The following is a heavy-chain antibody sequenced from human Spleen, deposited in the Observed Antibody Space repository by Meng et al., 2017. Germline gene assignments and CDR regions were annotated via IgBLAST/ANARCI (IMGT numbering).Heavy chain of an antibody. CDR2: INHSGST. CDR3: ARGPTTMAHDFDY. D-gene: IGHD4-11*01. CDR1: GGSFSYYY. V-gene: IGHV4-34*01. Sequence: QVPLPQWCGGLLKPSETLSLTCVVSGGSFSYYYWSWIRQPPGKGLEWIGEINHSGSTNYNPSLESRATISVDTSQNNLSLKLSSVTAADSAVYYCARGPTTMAHDFDYWGQGTLVTVSS. J-gene: IGHJ4*02.